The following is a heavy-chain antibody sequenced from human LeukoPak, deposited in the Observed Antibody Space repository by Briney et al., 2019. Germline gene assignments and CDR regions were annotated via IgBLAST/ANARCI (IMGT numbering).Heavy chain of an antibody. CDR1: GGSISSGGYS. CDR2: IYHSGST. V-gene: IGHV4-30-2*01. CDR3: ARGLSDYDADY. D-gene: IGHD5-12*01. Sequence: SETLSLTCAVSGGSISSGGYSWSWIRQPPGKGLEWTGYIYHSGSTYYNPSLKSRVTISVDRSKNQFSLKLSSVTAADTAVYYCARGLSDYDADYWGQGTLVTDSS. J-gene: IGHJ4*02.